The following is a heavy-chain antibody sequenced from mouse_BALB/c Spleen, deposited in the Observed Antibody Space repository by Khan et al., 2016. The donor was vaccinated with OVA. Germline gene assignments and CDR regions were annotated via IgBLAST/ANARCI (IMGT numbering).Heavy chain of an antibody. CDR2: MSSGSSTI. CDR3: ARSGGNFHWYFDV. CDR1: GFTFSSFG. V-gene: IGHV5-17*02. J-gene: IGHJ1*01. Sequence: EVELVESGGGLVQPGGSRKLSCAASGFTFSSFGMHWVRQAPKQGLEWVAYMSSGSSTIYYVDTVKGRFTISRDHPKNTPFLQMTSLRSADTAVYYCARSGGNFHWYFDVWGAGTSVTVSS. D-gene: IGHD2-1*01.